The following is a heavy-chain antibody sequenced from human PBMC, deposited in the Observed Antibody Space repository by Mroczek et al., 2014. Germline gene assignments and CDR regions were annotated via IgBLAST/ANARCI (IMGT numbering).Heavy chain of an antibody. CDR2: IYYSGST. CDR3: ARGGRIAARPLDY. Sequence: QVQLVQSGPGLVKPSETLSLTCTVSGGSISSYYWSWIRQPPGKGLEWIGYIYYSGSTNYNPSLKSRVTISVDTSKNQFSLKLSSVTAADTAVYYCARGGRIAARPLDYWGQGTLVTVSS. D-gene: IGHD6-6*01. CDR1: GGSISSYY. V-gene: IGHV4-59*01. J-gene: IGHJ4*02.